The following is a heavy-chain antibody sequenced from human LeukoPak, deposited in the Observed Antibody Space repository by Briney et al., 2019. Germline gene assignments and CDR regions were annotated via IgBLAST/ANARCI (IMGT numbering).Heavy chain of an antibody. J-gene: IGHJ4*02. D-gene: IGHD3-10*01. V-gene: IGHV4-4*07. CDR1: GGSINIYY. CDR3: ARDLPYYYASGTYYFHY. CDR2: IYASGST. Sequence: SETLSLTCTVSGGSINIYYWSWIRQPAGKGLEWIGRIYASGSTNYNPSLKSRVTMSVDTSKNQFSLKLSSVTAADTAVYYCARDLPYYYASGTYYFHYWGQGTLVTVSS.